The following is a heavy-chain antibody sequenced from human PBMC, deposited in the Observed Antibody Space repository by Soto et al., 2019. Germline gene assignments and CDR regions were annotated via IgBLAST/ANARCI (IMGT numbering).Heavy chain of an antibody. D-gene: IGHD4-17*01. Sequence: SETLSLTCTVSGGSISSGGYYWSWIRQHPGKGLEWIGYIYYSGSTYYNPSLKSRVTISVDTSKNQFSLKLSSVTAADTAVYYCARDRGDYGQRPFDYWGQGTLVTVSS. CDR2: IYYSGST. V-gene: IGHV4-31*03. J-gene: IGHJ4*02. CDR3: ARDRGDYGQRPFDY. CDR1: GGSISSGGYY.